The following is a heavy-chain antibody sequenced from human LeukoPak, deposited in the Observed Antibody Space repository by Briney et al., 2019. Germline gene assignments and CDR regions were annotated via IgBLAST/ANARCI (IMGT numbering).Heavy chain of an antibody. V-gene: IGHV3-30*18. CDR1: GFTFSSYG. CDR2: ISYDGSNK. J-gene: IGHJ4*02. CDR3: AKVLLRLGELSPFDY. Sequence: GGSLRLSCAASGFTFSSYGMHWVRQAPGKGLEWVAVISYDGSNKYYADSVKGRFTISRDNSKNTLYLQMNSLRAEDTAVHYCAKVLLRLGELSPFDYWGQGTLVTVSS. D-gene: IGHD3-16*02.